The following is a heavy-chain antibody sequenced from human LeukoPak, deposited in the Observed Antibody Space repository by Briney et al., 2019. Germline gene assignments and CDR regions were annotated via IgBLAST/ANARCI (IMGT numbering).Heavy chain of an antibody. CDR3: ARAREDYYDSSGYYSYYYYYYGMDV. CDR1: GGSISSGSYY. CDR2: IYTSGST. D-gene: IGHD3-22*01. Sequence: SETLSLTCTVSGGSISSGSYYWSWIRQPAGKGLEWIGRIYTSGSTNYNPSLKSRVTISEDTSKNQFSLKLSSVTAADTAVYYCARAREDYYDSSGYYSYYYYYYGMDVWGQGTTVTVSS. V-gene: IGHV4-61*02. J-gene: IGHJ6*02.